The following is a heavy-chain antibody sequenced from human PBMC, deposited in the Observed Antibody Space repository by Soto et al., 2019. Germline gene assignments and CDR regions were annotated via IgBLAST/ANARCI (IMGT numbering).Heavy chain of an antibody. CDR3: AKAGNSHGRPHYLHH. CDR1: GFTFSNYG. V-gene: IGHV3-33*06. J-gene: IGHJ4*02. D-gene: IGHD5-18*01. CDR2: IWYDGNNK. Sequence: GGSLRLSCAASGFTFSNYGMHWVRQAPGKGLEWVAVIWYDGNNKYYADSVKGRFTISRDNSNNTLYVQMTSLRAEDTAVYYFAKAGNSHGRPHYLHHCGQGNHVTVSS.